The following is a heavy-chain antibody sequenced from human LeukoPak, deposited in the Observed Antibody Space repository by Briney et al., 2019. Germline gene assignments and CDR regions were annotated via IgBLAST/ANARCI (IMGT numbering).Heavy chain of an antibody. Sequence: ASVRVSCKASGYTFTVYYLHWVRQTPGQGGERMGWIDPKRGGTKYAQKFLGRVTMTRETSVTTVYMELTGLTSDDTAVYHCARDPSTSYYFDYWGQGTLVTVSS. V-gene: IGHV1-2*02. CDR2: IDPKRGGT. CDR3: ARDPSTSYYFDY. D-gene: IGHD6-6*01. J-gene: IGHJ4*02. CDR1: GYTFTVYY.